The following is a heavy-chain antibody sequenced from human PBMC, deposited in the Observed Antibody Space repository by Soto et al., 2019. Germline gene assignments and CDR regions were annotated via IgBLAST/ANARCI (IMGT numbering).Heavy chain of an antibody. D-gene: IGHD3-3*01. Sequence: EVQLVESGGDLVQPGGSLRLACAGSGLSFSSYWMTWVRQAPGKGLDWVASIKRDGSDKLYVDSVKGRFTSSRDNAQNSLLVNMSSLRAEVTAVYYCARGLSERGHTFQNWGQGTLVTVSS. CDR3: ARGLSERGHTFQN. J-gene: IGHJ4*02. CDR2: IKRDGSDK. CDR1: GLSFSSYW. V-gene: IGHV3-7*05.